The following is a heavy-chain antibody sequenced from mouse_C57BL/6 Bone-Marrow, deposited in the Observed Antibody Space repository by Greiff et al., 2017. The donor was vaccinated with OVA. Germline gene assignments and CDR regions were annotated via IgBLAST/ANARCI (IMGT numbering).Heavy chain of an antibody. Sequence: QVQLQQSGAELVRPGASVKMSCKASGYTFTSYNMHWVKQTPRQGLEWIGAIYPGNGDTSYNQKFKGKATLTVDKSSSTAYMQLSSLTSEDSAVYFCARWGGYGSSPSYWYFDVWGTGTTVTVSS. V-gene: IGHV1-12*01. D-gene: IGHD1-1*01. CDR3: ARWGGYGSSPSYWYFDV. CDR2: IYPGNGDT. J-gene: IGHJ1*03. CDR1: GYTFTSYN.